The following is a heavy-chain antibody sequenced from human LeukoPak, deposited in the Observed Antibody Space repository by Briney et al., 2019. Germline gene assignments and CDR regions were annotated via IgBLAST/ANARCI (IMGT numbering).Heavy chain of an antibody. J-gene: IGHJ3*02. V-gene: IGHV4-59*11. Sequence: SETLSLTCTVSGGSISDHYWNWIRQPPGKGLEWVGFLYNSGSTKYNSSLTSRVTISLDMSKRQFSLKLTSVTAADTAVYYCARGVTSPLDAFDIWGQGTTVTVSS. D-gene: IGHD1-26*01. CDR2: LYNSGST. CDR3: ARGVTSPLDAFDI. CDR1: GGSISDHY.